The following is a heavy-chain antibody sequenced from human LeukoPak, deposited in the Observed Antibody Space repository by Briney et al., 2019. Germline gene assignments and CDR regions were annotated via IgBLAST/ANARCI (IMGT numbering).Heavy chain of an antibody. D-gene: IGHD6-13*01. CDR1: GGTFSNYA. CDR3: ARGYMAAGSIDY. J-gene: IGHJ4*02. CDR2: IIPILGTT. Sequence: SVKVSCKASGGTFSNYAISWVRQAPGQGLEWMGGIIPILGTTNYAQKFQGRVTITTDESTSTAYMGLSSLRSEDTAVYYCARGYMAAGSIDYWGQGTLVTVSS. V-gene: IGHV1-69*05.